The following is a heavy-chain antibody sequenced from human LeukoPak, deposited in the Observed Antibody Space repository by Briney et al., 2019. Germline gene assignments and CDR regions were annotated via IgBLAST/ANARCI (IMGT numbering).Heavy chain of an antibody. D-gene: IGHD1-26*01. V-gene: IGHV3-7*03. CDR2: IKGDGTEK. CDR3: ARVSYSGSYRYFDY. Sequence: ETLSLTCAVSGGSISSSNWWSWVRQAPGKGLEWVATIKGDGTEKYYVDSVKGRFTISGDNSKNTLYLQMNSLRAEDTAVYYCARVSYSGSYRYFDYWGQGTLVTVSS. CDR1: GGSISSSNW. J-gene: IGHJ4*02.